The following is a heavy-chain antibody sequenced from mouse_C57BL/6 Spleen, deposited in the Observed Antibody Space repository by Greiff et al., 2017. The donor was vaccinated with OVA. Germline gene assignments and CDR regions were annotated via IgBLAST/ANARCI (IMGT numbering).Heavy chain of an antibody. CDR2: IDPSDSYT. CDR3: ARRGNWYFDG. V-gene: IGHV1-69*01. CDR1: GYTFTSYW. Sequence: QVQLQQPGAELVMPGASVKLSCKASGYTFTSYWMHWVKQRPGQGLEWIGEIDPSDSYTNYNQKFKGKSTLTVDKSSSTAYMQLSSLTSEDSAVYYCARRGNWYFDGWGTGTTVTVSS. J-gene: IGHJ1*03.